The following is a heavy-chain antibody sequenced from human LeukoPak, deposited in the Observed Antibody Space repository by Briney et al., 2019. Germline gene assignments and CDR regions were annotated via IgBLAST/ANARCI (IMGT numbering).Heavy chain of an antibody. CDR1: GGSISSSSYY. D-gene: IGHD6-13*01. J-gene: IGHJ6*03. CDR3: ARGGGIAAAGPHYYYYYMDV. V-gene: IGHV4-61*05. Sequence: SETLSLTCTVSGGSISSSSYYWGWIRQPPGKGLEWIGYIYYSGSTNYNPSLKSRVTISVDTSKNQFSLKLSSVTAADTAVYYCARGGGIAAAGPHYYYYYMDVWGKGTTVTVSS. CDR2: IYYSGST.